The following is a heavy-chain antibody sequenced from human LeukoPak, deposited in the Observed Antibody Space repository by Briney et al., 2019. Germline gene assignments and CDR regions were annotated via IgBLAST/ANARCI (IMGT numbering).Heavy chain of an antibody. Sequence: SETLSLTCTVSGGSISSYYRSWIRQPPGKGLEWIGYIYYSGSTNYNPSLKSRVTISVDTSKNQFSLKLSSVTAADTAVYYCASGWRGYSYGYMKYWGQGTLVTVSS. J-gene: IGHJ4*02. CDR2: IYYSGST. CDR1: GGSISSYY. CDR3: ASGWRGYSYGYMKY. V-gene: IGHV4-59*01. D-gene: IGHD5-18*01.